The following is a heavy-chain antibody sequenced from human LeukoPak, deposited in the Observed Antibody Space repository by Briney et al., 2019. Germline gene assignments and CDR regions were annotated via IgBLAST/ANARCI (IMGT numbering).Heavy chain of an antibody. J-gene: IGHJ4*02. Sequence: SETPSLTCTVSGGSLSRYPRRWVREPAGKGLGWIGRIYFSGSTHYIPSLKSRVTMSVDTSKNQFSLKLTSVTAADTAVYYCARTSASGATYFDYWGQGTLVTVSS. CDR3: ARTSASGATYFDY. D-gene: IGHD1-26*01. CDR2: IYFSGST. V-gene: IGHV4-4*07. CDR1: GGSLSRYP.